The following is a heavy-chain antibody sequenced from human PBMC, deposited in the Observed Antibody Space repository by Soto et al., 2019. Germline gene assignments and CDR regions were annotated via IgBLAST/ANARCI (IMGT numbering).Heavy chain of an antibody. CDR2: INYLGST. Sequence: SETLSLTCTVSGDSISSSSYYWVWIRQPPGKGLEWIGIINYLGSTYYSPSLESRVTISVDTSKNQFSVKLSSVTAADTAVYYCARHRPSRYYVTSGYFPDFWGQGALVTAPQ. D-gene: IGHD3-22*01. CDR1: GDSISSSSYY. CDR3: ARHRPSRYYVTSGYFPDF. V-gene: IGHV4-39*01. J-gene: IGHJ4*02.